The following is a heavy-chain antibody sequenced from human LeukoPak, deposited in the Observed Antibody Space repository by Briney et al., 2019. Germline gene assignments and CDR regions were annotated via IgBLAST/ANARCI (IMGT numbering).Heavy chain of an antibody. D-gene: IGHD3-10*01. CDR3: ARQGVLLWFGELQGDYFDY. CDR1: GGSISSYY. J-gene: IGHJ4*02. V-gene: IGHV4-4*07. CDR2: IYTSGST. Sequence: SETLSLTCTVSGGSISSYYWSWIRQPAGKALEWIGRIYTSGSTNYNPSLKSRVTMSVDTSKNQFSLKLSSVTAADTAVYYCARQGVLLWFGELQGDYFDYWGQGTLVTVSS.